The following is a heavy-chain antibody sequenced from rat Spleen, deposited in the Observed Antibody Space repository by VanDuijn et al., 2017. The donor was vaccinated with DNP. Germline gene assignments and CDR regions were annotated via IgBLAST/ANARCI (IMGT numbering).Heavy chain of an antibody. Sequence: EVQLVESGGGLVQPGRSLKLSCAASGFTFSNYGMAWVRQAPKKGLEWVATITASSGTTYYRDSVKGRFTISRDNAKSTLYLQMNSLRSEDMATYYCIRWNSGHFDYWGKGVMVTVSS. J-gene: IGHJ2*01. D-gene: IGHD4-3*01. CDR2: ITASSGTT. V-gene: IGHV5S13*01. CDR1: GFTFSNYG. CDR3: IRWNSGHFDY.